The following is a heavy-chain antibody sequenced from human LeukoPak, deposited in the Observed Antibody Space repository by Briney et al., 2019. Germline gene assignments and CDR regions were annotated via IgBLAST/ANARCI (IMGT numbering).Heavy chain of an antibody. Sequence: GASVKVSCQASGYTFTSYYMHWVRQAPGKGLEWMGLINPSGCSTSYAQKFQGRVTMTRDTSISTAYMELSRLRSDDTAVYYCARGTRVSPFGLGPLRYFDYWGQGTLVTVSS. V-gene: IGHV1-46*01. CDR1: GYTFTSYY. J-gene: IGHJ4*02. D-gene: IGHD3-3*01. CDR3: ARGTRVSPFGLGPLRYFDY. CDR2: INPSGCST.